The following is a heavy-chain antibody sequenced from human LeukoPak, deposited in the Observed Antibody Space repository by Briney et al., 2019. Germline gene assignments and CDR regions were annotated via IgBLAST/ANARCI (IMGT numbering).Heavy chain of an antibody. CDR2: ISYDGSNK. D-gene: IGHD3-3*01. V-gene: IGHV3-30*03. CDR1: GFTFSSYS. Sequence: GGSLRLSCAASGFTFSSYSMNWVRQAPGKGLEWVAVISYDGSNKYYADSVKGRFTISRDNSKNTLYLQMNSLRAEDTAVYYCARDLHYDFWSGYYPDYWGQGTLVTVSS. CDR3: ARDLHYDFWSGYYPDY. J-gene: IGHJ4*02.